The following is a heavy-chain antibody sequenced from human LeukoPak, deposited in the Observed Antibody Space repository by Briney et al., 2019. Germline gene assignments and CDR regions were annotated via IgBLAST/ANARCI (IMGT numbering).Heavy chain of an antibody. CDR2: INSDGSST. CDR3: ARVRSNYDILTGYYNSHYFDY. CDR1: GFTFSNYV. Sequence: GGSLRLSCAASGFTFSNYVMSWVRQAPGKGLVWVSRINSDGSSTSYADSVKGRFTISRDNAKNTLYLQMNSLRAEDTAVYYCARVRSNYDILTGYYNSHYFDYWGQVTLVTVSS. D-gene: IGHD3-9*01. V-gene: IGHV3-74*01. J-gene: IGHJ4*02.